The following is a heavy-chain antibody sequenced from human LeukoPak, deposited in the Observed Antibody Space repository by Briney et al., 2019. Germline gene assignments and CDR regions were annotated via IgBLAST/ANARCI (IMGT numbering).Heavy chain of an antibody. D-gene: IGHD3-3*01. CDR1: GGSISSSSYY. CDR3: ARAGPLRFVDY. CDR2: IYYSGST. J-gene: IGHJ4*02. V-gene: IGHV4-39*07. Sequence: SETLSLTCTVSGGSISSSSYYWGWNRQPPGKGLEWIGSIYYSGSTYYNPSLKSRVTISVDTSKNQFSLKLSSVTAADTAVYYCARAGPLRFVDYWGQGTLVTVSS.